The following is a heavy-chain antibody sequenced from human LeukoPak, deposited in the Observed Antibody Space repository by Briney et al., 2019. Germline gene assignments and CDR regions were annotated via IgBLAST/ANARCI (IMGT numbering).Heavy chain of an antibody. CDR3: AIDLAAARLDF. Sequence: PGRSLRLSCAASGFTFSNHGMHWVRQAPGKGLEWVANIWYDGSQEYYADTVKGRFTISRDISKNTLYLQMNGLRAEDTAVYYCAIDLAAARLDFRGQGTLVTVSS. CDR2: IWYDGSQE. CDR1: GFTFSNHG. D-gene: IGHD6-6*01. V-gene: IGHV3-33*01. J-gene: IGHJ4*02.